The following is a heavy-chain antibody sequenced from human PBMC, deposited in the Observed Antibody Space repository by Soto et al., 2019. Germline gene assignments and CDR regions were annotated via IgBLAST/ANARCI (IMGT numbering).Heavy chain of an antibody. CDR3: ARDRLLYGGPVSYFAY. Sequence: GGSLRLSCAASGFTFSSYSMNWVRQAPGKGLEWVSYISTSSGTIYYADSVKGRFTISRDNAKNSLYLQLNSLRAEDTAVYYCARDRLLYGGPVSYFAYWGHGTLVTVSS. CDR1: GFTFSSYS. CDR2: ISTSSGTI. V-gene: IGHV3-48*01. D-gene: IGHD4-17*01. J-gene: IGHJ4*01.